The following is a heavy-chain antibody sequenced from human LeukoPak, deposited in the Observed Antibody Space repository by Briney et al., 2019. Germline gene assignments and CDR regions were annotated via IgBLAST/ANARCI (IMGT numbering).Heavy chain of an antibody. CDR2: IYSGGST. Sequence: PGGPLRLSCAASGFTVSSNYMSWVRQAPGKGLEWVSVIYSGGSTYYADSVKGRFTISRDNSKNTLYLQMNSLRAEDTAVYYCARDTGGGYSCYDCWGQGTLVTVSS. V-gene: IGHV3-66*01. J-gene: IGHJ4*02. CDR3: ARDTGGGYSCYDC. D-gene: IGHD5-18*01. CDR1: GFTVSSNY.